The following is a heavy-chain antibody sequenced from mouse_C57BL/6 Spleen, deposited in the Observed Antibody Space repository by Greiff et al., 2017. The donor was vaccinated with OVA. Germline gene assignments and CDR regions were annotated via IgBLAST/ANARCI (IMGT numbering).Heavy chain of an antibody. J-gene: IGHJ3*01. Sequence: EVHLVESGEGLVKPGGSLKLSCAASGFTFSSYAMSWVRQTPEKRLEWVAYISSGGDYIYYADTVKGRFTISRDNARNTLYLQMSSLKSEDTAMYYCARDDDGSVCFAYWGQGTLVTVSA. CDR2: ISSGGDYI. CDR1: GFTFSSYA. CDR3: ARDDDGSVCFAY. V-gene: IGHV5S21*01. D-gene: IGHD1-1*01.